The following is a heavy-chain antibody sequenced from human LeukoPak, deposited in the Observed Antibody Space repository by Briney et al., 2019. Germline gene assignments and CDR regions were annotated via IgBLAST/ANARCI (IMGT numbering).Heavy chain of an antibody. CDR1: GGSFSGYY. J-gene: IGHJ4*02. Sequence: SETLSLTCAVYGGSFSGYYWSWIRQPPGKGLEWIGEINHSGSTNYNPSLKSRVTISVDTSKNQFSLKLSSVTAADTAVYYCARGWEVGYSYGYYFDYWGQGTLVTVSS. CDR2: INHSGST. CDR3: ARGWEVGYSYGYYFDY. V-gene: IGHV4-34*01. D-gene: IGHD5-18*01.